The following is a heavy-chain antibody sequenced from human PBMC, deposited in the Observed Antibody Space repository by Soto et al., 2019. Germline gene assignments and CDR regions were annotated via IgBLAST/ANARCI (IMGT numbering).Heavy chain of an antibody. CDR2: IKQDGSEK. J-gene: IGHJ4*02. Sequence: EVQLVGSGGGLVRPGGSLRLSCAASGFTFSSYWMSWVRQALGKGLAWVANIKQDGSEKYSVDSVKGRFTISRNNAQNSLFLQMHSVRAEDTAVDYCARGGRRGDYWGQGTLVT. V-gene: IGHV3-7*01. CDR1: GFTFSSYW. CDR3: ARGGRRGDY.